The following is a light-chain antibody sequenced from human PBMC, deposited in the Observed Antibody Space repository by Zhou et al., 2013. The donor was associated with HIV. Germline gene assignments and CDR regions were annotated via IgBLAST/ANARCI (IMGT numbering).Light chain of an antibody. CDR1: QNISTY. J-gene: IGKJ3*01. CDR3: QQTFLTPFT. CDR2: TAS. Sequence: DIHMTQSPSSLSASVGDRVTITCRASQNISTYLHWYQQKPGTAPKLLIYTASNLQSGVPSRFSGSGSVTDFTLAISSLQPEDFATYSCQQTFLTPFTFGPGSKVDIK. V-gene: IGKV1-39*01.